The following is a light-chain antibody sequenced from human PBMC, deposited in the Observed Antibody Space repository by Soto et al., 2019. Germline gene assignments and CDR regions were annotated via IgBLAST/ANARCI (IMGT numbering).Light chain of an antibody. CDR1: QSISTE. Sequence: EIAMTQSPATLSVSPGERATLSCRASQSISTELAWYQQIPGQPPRRLIYSASTRATGFPARFTGSGSGSEFTLTISGLQSEDFAIYYCQQGHNWPLTFGQGTRLEI. V-gene: IGKV3-15*01. J-gene: IGKJ2*01. CDR3: QQGHNWPLT. CDR2: SAS.